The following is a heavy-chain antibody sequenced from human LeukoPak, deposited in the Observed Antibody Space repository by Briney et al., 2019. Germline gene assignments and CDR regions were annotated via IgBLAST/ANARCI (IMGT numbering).Heavy chain of an antibody. V-gene: IGHV1-3*01. CDR3: ARSLVPAAILDY. CDR2: INAGNGNT. CDR1: GYTFTSYA. Sequence: ASVKVSCKASGYTFTSYAMRWVRQAPGQRLEWMGWINAGNGNTKYSQKFQGRVTITRDTSASTAYMELSSLRSEDTAVYYCARSLVPAAILDYWGQGTLVTASS. J-gene: IGHJ4*02. D-gene: IGHD2-2*02.